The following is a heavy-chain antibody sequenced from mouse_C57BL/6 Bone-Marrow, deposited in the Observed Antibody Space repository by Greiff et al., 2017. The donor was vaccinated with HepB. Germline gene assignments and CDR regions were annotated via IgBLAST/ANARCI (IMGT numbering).Heavy chain of an antibody. D-gene: IGHD1-1*01. Sequence: SFPISFNFSVYTFTDHTIHWMKQMPEQGLEWIGYIYPRDGSSRYNEKFKGKATLTEDKSSSTAYMQLNSLTSEDSAVFFCARRTTVGYFDVWGTGTTVTVSS. CDR1: VYTFTDHT. J-gene: IGHJ1*03. CDR2: IYPRDGSS. V-gene: IGHV1-78*01. CDR3: ARRTTVGYFDV.